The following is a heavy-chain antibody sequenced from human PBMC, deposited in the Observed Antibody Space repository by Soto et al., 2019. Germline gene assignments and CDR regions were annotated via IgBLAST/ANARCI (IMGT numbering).Heavy chain of an antibody. D-gene: IGHD2-15*01. CDR3: ARGEADYCSGGSCYGHYYYGMDV. J-gene: IGHJ6*02. CDR2: INPNSGGT. Sequence: ASVKVSCKASGYTFTGYYMHWVRQAPGQGLEWMGWINPNSGGTNYARKFQGWVTMTRDTSISTAYMELSRLRSDDTAVYYCARGEADYCSGGSCYGHYYYGMDVWGQGTTVTVSS. CDR1: GYTFTGYY. V-gene: IGHV1-2*04.